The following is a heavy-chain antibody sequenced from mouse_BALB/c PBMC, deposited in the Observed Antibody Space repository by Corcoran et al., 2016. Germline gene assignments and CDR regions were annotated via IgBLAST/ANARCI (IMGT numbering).Heavy chain of an antibody. J-gene: IGHJ1*01. CDR2: INPYNDGT. Sequence: EVQLQQSGPELVKPGASVKMSCKASGYTFTSYVMHWVKQKPGQGLEWIGYINPYNDGTKYNEKFKGKATLTSDKSSSTAYMELSSLTSEDSAVYYCARGGYYGSYWYFDVWGAGTTVTVSS. D-gene: IGHD1-1*01. CDR3: ARGGYYGSYWYFDV. V-gene: IGHV1S136*01. CDR1: GYTFTSYV.